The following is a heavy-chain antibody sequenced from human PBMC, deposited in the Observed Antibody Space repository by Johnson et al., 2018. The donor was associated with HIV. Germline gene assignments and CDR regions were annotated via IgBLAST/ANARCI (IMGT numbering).Heavy chain of an antibody. CDR1: GFNVSSNY. J-gene: IGHJ3*02. CDR2: IYSGGST. CDR3: ARDHYYDSSGYHEGDAFDI. V-gene: IGHV3-53*01. D-gene: IGHD3-22*01. Sequence: VQLVESGGGLIQPGGSLGLSCAASGFNVSSNYMSWVRQAPGKGLEWVSVIYSGGSTYYADSVKGRFTISRDNSKNTLYLQMNSLRAEDTAVYYCARDHYYDSSGYHEGDAFDIWGQGTMVTVSS.